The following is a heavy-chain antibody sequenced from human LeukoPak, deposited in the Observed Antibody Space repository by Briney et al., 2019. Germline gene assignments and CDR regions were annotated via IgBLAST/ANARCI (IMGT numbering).Heavy chain of an antibody. CDR3: ARAADTNRFDP. CDR2: ISYDGSNK. D-gene: IGHD5-18*01. J-gene: IGHJ5*02. V-gene: IGHV3-30*03. CDR1: GFTFSSYG. Sequence: GGSLRLSCAASGFTFSSYGMHWVRQAPGKGLEWVAVISYDGSNKYYADSVKGRFTISRDNSKNTLYLQMNSLRAEDTAVYYCARAADTNRFDPWGQGALVTVSS.